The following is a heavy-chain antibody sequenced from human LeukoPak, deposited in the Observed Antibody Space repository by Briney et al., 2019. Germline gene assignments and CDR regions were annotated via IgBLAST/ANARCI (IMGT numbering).Heavy chain of an antibody. CDR1: GGTFSSYA. Sequence: SVKVSCKASGGTFSSYAISWVRQAPGQGLEWMGGIIPIFGTANYAQKFQGRVTITADESTSTAYMELSSLRSEDTAVYYCARNVVGSYPLGGYWGQGTLVTVSS. CDR2: IIPIFGTA. J-gene: IGHJ4*02. V-gene: IGHV1-69*13. CDR3: ARNVVGSYPLGGY. D-gene: IGHD2-21*01.